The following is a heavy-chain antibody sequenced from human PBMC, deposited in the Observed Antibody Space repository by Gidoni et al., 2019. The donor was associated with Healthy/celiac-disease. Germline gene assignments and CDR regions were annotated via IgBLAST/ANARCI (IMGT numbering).Heavy chain of an antibody. Sequence: SGSTIYYADSVKGRFTISRDNAKNSLYLQMNSLRAEDTAVYYCARAEGRELLWFGEPFDYWGQGTLVTVSS. CDR2: SGSTI. CDR3: ARAEGRELLWFGEPFDY. V-gene: IGHV3-11*01. D-gene: IGHD3-10*01. J-gene: IGHJ4*02.